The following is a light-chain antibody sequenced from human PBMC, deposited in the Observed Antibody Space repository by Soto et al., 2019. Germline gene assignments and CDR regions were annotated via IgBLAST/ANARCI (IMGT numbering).Light chain of an antibody. CDR1: QSVSSSY. CDR2: GAS. J-gene: IGKJ4*01. V-gene: IGKV3-20*01. CDR3: QQYGSSPGLT. Sequence: EIVLTQSPGTLSLSPGERATLSCRASQSVSSSYLAWYQQKPGQAPRLLIYGASSRDTGIPDRFSGSGSGTDFTLTISRLEPEDFAVYYCQQYGSSPGLTFGGGTKVEIK.